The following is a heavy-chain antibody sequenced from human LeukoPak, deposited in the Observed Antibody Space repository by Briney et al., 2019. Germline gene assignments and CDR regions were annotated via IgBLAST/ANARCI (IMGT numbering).Heavy chain of an antibody. V-gene: IGHV1-3*03. D-gene: IGHD3-10*01. CDR2: INGGSGNT. Sequence: GASVKVSCKASGYTFIDYTMHWLRQAPGQRLDWMGWINGGSGNTKYSPEFQGRVTITRDTSASTGYMELSSLRSEDTAVYYCATQPSDVGFGELTWWGQGTLVTVSS. CDR1: GYTFIDYT. CDR3: ATQPSDVGFGELTW. J-gene: IGHJ4*02.